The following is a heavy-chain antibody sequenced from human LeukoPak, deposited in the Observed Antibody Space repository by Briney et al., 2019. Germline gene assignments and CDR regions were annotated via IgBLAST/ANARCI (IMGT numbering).Heavy chain of an antibody. CDR1: GGTFNSYG. D-gene: IGHD1-26*01. Sequence: SVKVSCKASGGTFNSYGITWVRQAPGQGLEWMGRIIPMLGVPNYAQKFQGRVTITADKSRSTAYMELSSLRSEDAAVYYCASWVGATQNWFAPWGQGTLVTVSS. CDR2: IIPMLGVP. J-gene: IGHJ5*02. CDR3: ASWVGATQNWFAP. V-gene: IGHV1-69*04.